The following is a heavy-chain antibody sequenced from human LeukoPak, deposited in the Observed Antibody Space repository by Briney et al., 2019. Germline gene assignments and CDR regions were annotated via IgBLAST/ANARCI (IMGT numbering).Heavy chain of an antibody. CDR3: ARRKVATSGTWWFDP. V-gene: IGHV4-34*11. J-gene: IGHJ5*02. CDR1: GDSISYSY. D-gene: IGHD6-13*01. Sequence: PSETLTLTCAVSGDSISYSYWSWMRQPPGKGPEWIGYIYYTGSTKNIGGNTDNPSLKSRVTMSVDTSKNQISPKLTPVTAADTAVYYCARRKVATSGTWWFDPWGQGTLVTVSS. CDR2: IYYTGSTK.